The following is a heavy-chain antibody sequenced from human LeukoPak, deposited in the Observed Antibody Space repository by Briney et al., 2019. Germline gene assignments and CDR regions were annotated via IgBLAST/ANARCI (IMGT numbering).Heavy chain of an antibody. D-gene: IGHD3-10*01. CDR2: INPNSGGT. CDR3: ASVGENYGSGGGYFDY. J-gene: IGHJ4*02. CDR1: GYTFTGYY. Sequence: ASVKVSCKASGYTFTGYYMHWVRQAPGQGLEWMGWINPNSGGTNYAQKFQGRVTMTRDTSISTAYMELSRLRSDDTAVYYCASVGENYGSGGGYFDYWGQGTLVTVSS. V-gene: IGHV1-2*02.